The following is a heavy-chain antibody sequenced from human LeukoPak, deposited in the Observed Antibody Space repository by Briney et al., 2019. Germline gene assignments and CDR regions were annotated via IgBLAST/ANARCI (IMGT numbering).Heavy chain of an antibody. J-gene: IGHJ4*02. CDR3: VQSPVAGDDY. CDR2: ISSSSSTI. D-gene: IGHD6-19*01. CDR1: GFTFSSYS. Sequence: GGSLRLSCAASGFTFSSYSMNWVRQAPGKGLEWVSYISSSSSTIYYADSVKGRFTISRDNAKNSLYLQMNSLRAEDTALYYCVQSPVAGDDYWGQGTLVTVSS. V-gene: IGHV3-48*04.